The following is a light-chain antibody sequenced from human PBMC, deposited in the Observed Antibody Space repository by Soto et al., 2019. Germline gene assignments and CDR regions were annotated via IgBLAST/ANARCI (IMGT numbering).Light chain of an antibody. V-gene: IGLV3-21*02. CDR1: NIESKS. CDR3: QVWDTISDHYV. CDR2: VDS. J-gene: IGLJ1*01. Sequence: SYELTQPPSVSVAPGQTARITCGGNNIESKSVHWYQQRPGQAPVLVIYVDSDRPSGIPDRLSASTSGNTAALTISRVEAGDEADYYCQVWDTISDHYVFGSGTKVTVL.